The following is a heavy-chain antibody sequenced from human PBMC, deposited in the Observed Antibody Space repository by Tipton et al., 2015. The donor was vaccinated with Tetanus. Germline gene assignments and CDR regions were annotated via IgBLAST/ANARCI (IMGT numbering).Heavy chain of an antibody. CDR2: VSYSGRT. CDR1: GGSINNGDYY. Sequence: TLSLTCNVSGGSINNGDYYWSWIRQSTGKGLEWIVHVSYSGRTYYNLPINSRVTISANMSKNQFSLKLTSVTAADTATYYCAGMGFTYGQVVGWGQGTLVSVAS. V-gene: IGHV4-30-4*01. D-gene: IGHD5-18*01. J-gene: IGHJ4*02. CDR3: AGMGFTYGQVVG.